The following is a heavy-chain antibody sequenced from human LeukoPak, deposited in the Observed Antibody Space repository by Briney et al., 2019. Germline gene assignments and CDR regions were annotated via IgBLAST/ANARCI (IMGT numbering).Heavy chain of an antibody. CDR1: GGSISNYY. CDR3: ARAVFSYCSGGSCPYFDY. V-gene: IGHV4-59*01. J-gene: IGHJ4*02. D-gene: IGHD2-15*01. Sequence: PSETLSPTCTVSGGSISNYYWSWIRQPPGKGLEWIGYIYYSGSTNYNPSLKSRVTISVDTSKNQFSLKLSSVTAADTAIYYCARAVFSYCSGGSCPYFDYWGQGTLVTVSS. CDR2: IYYSGST.